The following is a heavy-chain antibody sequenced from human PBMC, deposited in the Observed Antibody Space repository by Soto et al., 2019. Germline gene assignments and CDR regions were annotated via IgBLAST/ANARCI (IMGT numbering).Heavy chain of an antibody. J-gene: IGHJ5*01. Sequence: GGSLRLSCAASGFTFSRHAIHWVRLTPGRGLEWVLAISRDGSYIYYTDSVRGRFTVSRDNSKNTVFVQMNRLIPDDTALYFCARTRNGGVADSFDSWGQGTRVTV. V-gene: IGHV3-30*04. D-gene: IGHD3-3*01. CDR3: ARTRNGGVADSFDS. CDR2: ISRDGSYI. CDR1: GFTFSRHA.